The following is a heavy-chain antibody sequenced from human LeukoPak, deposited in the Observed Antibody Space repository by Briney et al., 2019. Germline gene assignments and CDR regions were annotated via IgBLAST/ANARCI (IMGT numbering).Heavy chain of an antibody. J-gene: IGHJ6*03. CDR2: IYYSGIT. CDR1: GGSISSYY. V-gene: IGHV4-59*01. Sequence: SENLSLTCTVSGGSISSYYWNWIRQPPGKGLEWIGYIYYSGITNYNPSLKSRVTISVATSKNQFSLKLSSVTAADTAVYFWARERGGSKLSGLYGRDYYYMDVWGKGTTVSVS. D-gene: IGHD3-16*01. CDR3: ARERGGSKLSGLYGRDYYYMDV.